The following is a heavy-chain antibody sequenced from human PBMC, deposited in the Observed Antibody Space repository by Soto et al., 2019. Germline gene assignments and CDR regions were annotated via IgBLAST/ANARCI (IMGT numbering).Heavy chain of an antibody. D-gene: IGHD3-22*01. Sequence: PSETLSLTCTVSGGSISSSSYYWGWIRQPPGKGLEWIGSIYYSGSTYYNPSLKSRVTISVDTSKNQFSLKLSSVTAADTAVYYCARLDYYDSSGYYYTNWFDPWGQGTLVTVSS. V-gene: IGHV4-39*01. CDR2: IYYSGST. J-gene: IGHJ5*02. CDR1: GGSISSSSYY. CDR3: ARLDYYDSSGYYYTNWFDP.